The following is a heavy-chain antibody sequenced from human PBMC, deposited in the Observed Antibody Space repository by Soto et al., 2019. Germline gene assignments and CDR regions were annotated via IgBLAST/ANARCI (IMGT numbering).Heavy chain of an antibody. Sequence: GGSLRLSCAASGFTFSSYAMSWVRQAPGKGLEWVSAISGSGGSTYYADSVKGRFTISRDNSKNTLYLQMNSLRAEDTAVYYCAKDREGGIRYFDWLSGANWFDPWGQGTLVTVSS. J-gene: IGHJ5*02. CDR1: GFTFSSYA. CDR3: AKDREGGIRYFDWLSGANWFDP. CDR2: ISGSGGST. D-gene: IGHD3-9*01. V-gene: IGHV3-23*01.